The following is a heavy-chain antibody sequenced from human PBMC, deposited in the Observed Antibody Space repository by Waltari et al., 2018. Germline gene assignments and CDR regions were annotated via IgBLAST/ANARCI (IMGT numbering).Heavy chain of an antibody. CDR1: GDSITTISYY. V-gene: IGHV4-39*07. Sequence: QLQLQESGPGLVKASETLSLTCTVSGDSITTISYYWGGIRQPPGKGLEWIGNVYHSGSTYYNPPLKGRVTISVDTYKNQFSLKLRSVTAADTALYFCARANYGHYVGAPGHWYLDLWGRGTLVSVSS. D-gene: IGHD3-16*01. CDR3: ARANYGHYVGAPGHWYLDL. J-gene: IGHJ2*01. CDR2: VYHSGST.